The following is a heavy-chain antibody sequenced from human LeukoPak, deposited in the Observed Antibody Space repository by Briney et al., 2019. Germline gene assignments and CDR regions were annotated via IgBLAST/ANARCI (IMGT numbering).Heavy chain of an antibody. CDR1: GFTFSSYA. CDR2: ISYDGSNK. Sequence: GGSPRLSCAASGFTFSSYAMHWVRQAPGKGLEWVAVISYDGSNKYYADSVKGRFTISRDNSKNTLYLQMNSLRAEDTAVYYCARHRPREVAGIFDPWGQGTLVTVSS. V-gene: IGHV3-30-3*01. CDR3: ARHRPREVAGIFDP. D-gene: IGHD6-19*01. J-gene: IGHJ5*02.